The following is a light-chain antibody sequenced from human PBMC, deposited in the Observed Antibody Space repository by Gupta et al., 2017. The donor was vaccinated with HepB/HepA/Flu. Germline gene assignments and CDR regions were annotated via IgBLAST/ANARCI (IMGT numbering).Light chain of an antibody. Sequence: SSDVGGYNYVSWYQQHPGKAPKLMIYEVSKRPSGVPDRFSGSKSGNTASLTVSGLQAEDEADYYCSSYAGSAHVVFGGGTKLTVL. CDR2: EVS. CDR3: SSYAGSAHVV. V-gene: IGLV2-8*01. CDR1: SSDVGGYNY. J-gene: IGLJ2*01.